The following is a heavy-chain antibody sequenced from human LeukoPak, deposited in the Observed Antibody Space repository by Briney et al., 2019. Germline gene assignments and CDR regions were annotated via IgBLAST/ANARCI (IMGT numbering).Heavy chain of an antibody. CDR1: GFTFSDYY. V-gene: IGHV3-11*06. Sequence: GGSLRLSCAASGFTFSDYYMSWIRQAPGKGLEWVSYISNSSICTNYADSVKGRFTISRDNAKNSLYLQMNSLRGEDTAVYYCARDLRGYSYGDFDYWGQGTLVTVSS. CDR3: ARDLRGYSYGDFDY. J-gene: IGHJ4*02. D-gene: IGHD5-18*01. CDR2: ISNSSICT.